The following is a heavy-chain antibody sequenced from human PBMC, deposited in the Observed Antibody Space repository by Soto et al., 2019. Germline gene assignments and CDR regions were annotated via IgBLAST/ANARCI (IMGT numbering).Heavy chain of an antibody. J-gene: IGHJ6*02. V-gene: IGHV4-59*08. D-gene: IGHD2-8*01. CDR2: IYYSGNP. CDR1: GDSISSNY. Sequence: PSETLSLTCTVSGDSISSNYWSWIRQPPGKGLEWIGYIYYSGNPTYNPSFKSRVTMSVDRSKNQFSLRLSSLTAADTAVYYCARNSPLLENGYYGMAVWGQGTTVTVSS. CDR3: ARNSPLLENGYYGMAV.